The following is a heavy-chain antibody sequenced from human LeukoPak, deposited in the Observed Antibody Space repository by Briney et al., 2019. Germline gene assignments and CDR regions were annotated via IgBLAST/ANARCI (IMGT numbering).Heavy chain of an antibody. CDR3: ARSLIIVSSRESYYFDY. CDR2: ISSSSSTI. CDR1: GFTFSSDS. Sequence: GGSLRLSCAASGFTFSSDSINWVRQAPGKGLEWVSYISSSSSTIYYADSVKGRFTISRDNAKNSLYLQMNSLRAEDTAVYYCARSLIIVSSRESYYFDYWGQGTLVTVSS. D-gene: IGHD2-21*01. J-gene: IGHJ4*02. V-gene: IGHV3-48*01.